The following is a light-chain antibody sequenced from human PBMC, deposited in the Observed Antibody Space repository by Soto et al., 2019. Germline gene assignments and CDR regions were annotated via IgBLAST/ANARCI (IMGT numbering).Light chain of an antibody. J-gene: IGKJ1*01. CDR3: QQYNNWPRT. V-gene: IGKV3-15*01. CDR1: QSVGRN. CDR2: GAN. Sequence: EIMMTQSPATLSVSPGERATLSCRASQSVGRNVVWYQKRPGQAPRPLIYGANTSATGTPSRFSGSGSGIEITLTISSLQSEDVAVYYCQQYNNWPRTCGQGTKVDIK.